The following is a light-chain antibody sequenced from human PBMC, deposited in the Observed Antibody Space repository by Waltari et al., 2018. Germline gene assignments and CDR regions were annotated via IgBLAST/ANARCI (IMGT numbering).Light chain of an antibody. CDR1: QSVNSN. J-gene: IGKJ1*01. CDR2: SVS. V-gene: IGKV3-15*01. Sequence: EMVMTQSPATLSVSPGERATLSCRASQSVNSNLAWYQQKPGQAPRLLIYSVSTRATGVPARFSGSGSGTEFTLTISSLQSEDFAVYYCQQYKNWPQWTFGQGTKVDSK. CDR3: QQYKNWPQWT.